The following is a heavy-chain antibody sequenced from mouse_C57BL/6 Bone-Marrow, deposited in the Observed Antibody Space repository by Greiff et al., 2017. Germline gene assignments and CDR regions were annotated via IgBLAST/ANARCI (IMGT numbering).Heavy chain of an antibody. CDR3: APGNWPFAY. V-gene: IGHV1-69*01. D-gene: IGHD4-1*01. CDR1: GYTFTSYW. Sequence: QVQLQQPGAELVMPGASVKLSCKASGYTFTSYWMHWVKQRPGQGLEWIGEIDPSDSYTNYNQKFKGKSTLTVDKSSSTAYMQLSSLTSEDSAVYYCAPGNWPFAYWGQGTLVTVSA. CDR2: IDPSDSYT. J-gene: IGHJ3*01.